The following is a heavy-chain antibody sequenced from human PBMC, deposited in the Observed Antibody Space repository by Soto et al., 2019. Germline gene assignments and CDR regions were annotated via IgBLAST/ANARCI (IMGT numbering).Heavy chain of an antibody. CDR2: IYYSGST. V-gene: IGHV4-59*08. Sequence: SETLSLTCTVSGGSISSYYWSWIRQPPGKGLEWIGYIYYSGSTNYNPSRKSRVTISVDTSKNQFSLKLSSVTAADTAVYYCARHPTTVTSHFDYWGQRTLVTVS. D-gene: IGHD4-17*01. CDR1: GGSISSYY. CDR3: ARHPTTVTSHFDY. J-gene: IGHJ4*02.